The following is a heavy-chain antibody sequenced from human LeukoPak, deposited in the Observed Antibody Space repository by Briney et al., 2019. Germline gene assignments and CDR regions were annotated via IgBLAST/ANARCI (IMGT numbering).Heavy chain of an antibody. V-gene: IGHV3-53*01. CDR3: ARDGTREYSYGYPYYYYGMDV. Sequence: GGSLRLSCAASGFTVSSNYMSWVRQAPGKGLEWVSVIYSGGSTYYTDSVKGRFTISRDNSKNTLYLQMNSLRAEDTAVYYCARDGTREYSYGYPYYYYGMDVWGQGTTVTVSS. D-gene: IGHD5-18*01. CDR2: IYSGGST. CDR1: GFTVSSNY. J-gene: IGHJ6*02.